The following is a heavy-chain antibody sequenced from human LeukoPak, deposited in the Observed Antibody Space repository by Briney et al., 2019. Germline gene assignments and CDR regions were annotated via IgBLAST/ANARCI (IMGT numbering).Heavy chain of an antibody. CDR2: IYTSGST. J-gene: IGHJ5*02. CDR1: GGSISSYY. D-gene: IGHD2-21*01. Sequence: SETLSLTCTVSGGSISSYYWSWIRQPAGKGLEWIGRIYTSGSTNYNPSLKSRVTISVDTSKNQFSLKLSSVTAADTAVYYCARGRSMPSVVVKEGWFDPWGQGTLVTVSS. CDR3: ARGRSMPSVVVKEGWFDP. V-gene: IGHV4-4*07.